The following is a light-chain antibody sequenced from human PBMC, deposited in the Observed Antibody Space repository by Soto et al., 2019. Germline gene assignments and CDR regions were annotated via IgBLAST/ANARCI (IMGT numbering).Light chain of an antibody. Sequence: DIQMTQSPSSVSASVGDRVTITCRASQGMSSWLAWYQQKPGKAPKLLIYAASSLQSGVPSRFNGSGSGTDFTLTISSLQPEDFATYYCQQANSFLPITFGQGTRLEIK. CDR2: AAS. CDR1: QGMSSW. V-gene: IGKV1-12*01. CDR3: QQANSFLPIT. J-gene: IGKJ5*01.